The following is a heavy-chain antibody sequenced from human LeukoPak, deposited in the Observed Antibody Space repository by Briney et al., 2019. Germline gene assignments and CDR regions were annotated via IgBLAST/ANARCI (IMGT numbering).Heavy chain of an antibody. CDR2: ISGSGGST. Sequence: GGSLRLSCAASGFTFSSYAMSWVRQAPGKGLEWGSAISGSGGSTYYADSVKGRFTISRDNSKNTLYLQMNSLRAEDTAVYYCASPLRPRRQLNDAFDIWGQGTMVTVSS. J-gene: IGHJ3*02. CDR3: ASPLRPRRQLNDAFDI. D-gene: IGHD1-1*01. V-gene: IGHV3-23*01. CDR1: GFTFSSYA.